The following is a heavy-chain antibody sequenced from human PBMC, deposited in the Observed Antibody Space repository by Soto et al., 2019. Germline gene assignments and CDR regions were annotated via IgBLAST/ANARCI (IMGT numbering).Heavy chain of an antibody. CDR2: MNPNSGNT. CDR3: ARGGYDILTGYYNRYYYYGMDV. CDR1: GYTFTSYD. Sequence: QVQLVQSGAEVKKPGASVKVSCKASGYTFTSYDINWVRQATGQGLEWMGWMNPNSGNTGYAQKFQGRVTMTRNTSISTAYMELSSLRSEDTAEYYCARGGYDILTGYYNRYYYYGMDVWGQGTTVTVSS. V-gene: IGHV1-8*01. D-gene: IGHD3-9*01. J-gene: IGHJ6*02.